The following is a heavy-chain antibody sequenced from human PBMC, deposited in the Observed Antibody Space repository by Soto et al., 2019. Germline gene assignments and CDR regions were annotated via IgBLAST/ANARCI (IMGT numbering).Heavy chain of an antibody. D-gene: IGHD6-13*01. CDR2: ISDSGRI. CDR1: GGSISTYF. V-gene: IGHV4-59*01. J-gene: IGHJ3*01. Sequence: QVQLQESGPGLVKPSETLSLTCTVSGGSISTYFWNWLRQPPGKGLEWIAYISDSGRISYNPSLKSRVTISVDASKNQFSLSLSSVTAEDTAVYYCARDRIAADATEVAFDFWGQGTMVTVSS. CDR3: ARDRIAADATEVAFDF.